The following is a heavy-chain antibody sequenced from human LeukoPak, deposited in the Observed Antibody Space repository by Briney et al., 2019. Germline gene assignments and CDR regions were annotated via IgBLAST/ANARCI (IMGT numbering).Heavy chain of an antibody. CDR2: ISGSGGST. CDR3: AKDPIIAVAGTAIYYYYYYMDV. J-gene: IGHJ6*03. Sequence: PGGSLRLSCAASGFTFSSYAMGWVRQAPGKGLEWVSAISGSGGSTYYADSVKGRFTISRDNSKNTLYLQMNSLRAEDTAVYYCAKDPIIAVAGTAIYYYYYYMDVWGKGTTVTVSS. CDR1: GFTFSSYA. V-gene: IGHV3-23*01. D-gene: IGHD6-19*01.